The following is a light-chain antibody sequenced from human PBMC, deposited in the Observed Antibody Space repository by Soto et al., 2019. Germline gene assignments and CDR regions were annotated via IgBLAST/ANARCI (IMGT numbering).Light chain of an antibody. CDR2: DDN. CDR1: SSNIGGNS. CDR3: GSWDSSLSAYV. V-gene: IGLV1-51*01. J-gene: IGLJ1*01. Sequence: QSVLRQPPSVSAAPGHKFTISCSGSSSNIGGNSVSWYQQLPGTAPKLLIYDDNKRPSGIPDRFSGSKSGTSATLGITGFQTGDEADYYCGSWDSSLSAYVFGTGTKV.